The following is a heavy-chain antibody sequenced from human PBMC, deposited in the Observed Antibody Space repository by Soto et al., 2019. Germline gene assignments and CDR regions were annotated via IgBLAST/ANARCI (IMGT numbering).Heavy chain of an antibody. D-gene: IGHD3-22*01. Sequence: QVQLVQSGAEVKKPGSSVKVSCKASGGTFSSYTISWVRQAPGQGLEWMGRIIPILGIANYAQKFQGRVTITADKSTSTAYMELSGVRSEDTAVYYCARAPDSSGNGGWFDPWGQGTLVTVSS. J-gene: IGHJ5*02. CDR2: IIPILGIA. CDR3: ARAPDSSGNGGWFDP. V-gene: IGHV1-69*02. CDR1: GGTFSSYT.